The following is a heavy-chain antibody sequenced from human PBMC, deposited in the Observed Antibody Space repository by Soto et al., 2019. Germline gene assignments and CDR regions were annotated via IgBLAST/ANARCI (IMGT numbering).Heavy chain of an antibody. D-gene: IGHD1-1*01. CDR3: AVGRNWELGD. V-gene: IGHV3-23*01. Sequence: GGVLRLSCVASGLNLRNHDMNWVRQPPGKGLEWVSNNNDVGVSTYYEDAVNGRITISRDNTQNTEYLQMDNLTAEDTAEYYWAVGRNWELGDWGQGTLVTVSS. J-gene: IGHJ4*02. CDR1: GLNLRNHD. CDR2: NNDVGVST.